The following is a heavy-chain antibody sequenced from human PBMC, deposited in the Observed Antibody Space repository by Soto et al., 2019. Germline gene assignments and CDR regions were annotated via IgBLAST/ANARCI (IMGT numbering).Heavy chain of an antibody. CDR1: GFTFNAFW. D-gene: IGHD1-1*01. J-gene: IGHJ4*02. V-gene: IGHV3-74*01. CDR3: ARGPRVSSTGTGED. Sequence: SLRPSLACSGFTFNAFWMHWFRQVPGEGMTWVSRISDDGSNETYEHSVKGRLVISRDNAKNSLYLEMNTLRADDSGLYYCARGPRVSSTGTGEDWGRGTMVTVSS. CDR2: ISDDGSNE.